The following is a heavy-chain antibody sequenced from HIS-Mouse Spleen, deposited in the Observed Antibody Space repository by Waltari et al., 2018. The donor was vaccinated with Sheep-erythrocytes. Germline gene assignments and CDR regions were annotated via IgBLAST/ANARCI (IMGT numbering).Heavy chain of an antibody. V-gene: IGHV3-30*03. J-gene: IGHJ4*02. CDR3: ARSDYYDRRLGLGVY. Sequence: QLQLQESGPGLVKPSETLSLTCTVSGGSISSSSYYWGWIRQPPGKGLVWVAVISYDGSNKYYADSVKGRFTISRDNSKNTLYLQMNSLGAEDTAVYYCARSDYYDRRLGLGVYWGQGTLVTVSS. CDR1: GGSISSSS. D-gene: IGHD3-22*01. CDR2: ISYDGSNK.